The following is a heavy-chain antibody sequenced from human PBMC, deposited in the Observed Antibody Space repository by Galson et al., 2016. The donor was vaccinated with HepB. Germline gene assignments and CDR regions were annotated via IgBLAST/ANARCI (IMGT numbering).Heavy chain of an antibody. D-gene: IGHD2-21*02. CDR2: IFYSGTT. V-gene: IGHV4-30-4*01. CDR1: GGSISSDDYR. J-gene: IGHJ5*01. CDR3: ARTTGDCGGDCSWFDP. Sequence: TLSLTCTVSGGSISSDDYRWSWIRQPPGKGLEWIGYIFYSGTTHYNPSLKSRVTISMDTSKNHFSLNLNSVTAADTAVYYCARTTGDCGGDCSWFDPWGQGTLVTVSS.